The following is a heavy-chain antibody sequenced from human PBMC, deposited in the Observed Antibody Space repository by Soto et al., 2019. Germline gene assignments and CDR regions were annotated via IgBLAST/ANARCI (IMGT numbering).Heavy chain of an antibody. J-gene: IGHJ4*02. CDR2: ISSSSSYI. V-gene: IGHV3-21*01. D-gene: IGHD5-12*01. CDR1: GFTFSSYS. CDR3: ARDYSGYEYFDY. Sequence: GGSLRLSCAASGFTFSSYSMNWVRQAPGKGLEWVSSISSSSSYIYYADSVKGRFTISRDNAKNSLYLQMNSLRAEDTAVYYCARDYSGYEYFDYWGQGTLVTVSS.